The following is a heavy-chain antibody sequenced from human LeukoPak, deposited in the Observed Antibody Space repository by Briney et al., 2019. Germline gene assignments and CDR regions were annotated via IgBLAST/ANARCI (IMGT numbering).Heavy chain of an antibody. V-gene: IGHV1-69*04. J-gene: IGHJ5*02. Sequence: GASVKVSCKASEGTFSSYAISWVRQAPGQGLEWMGRIIPILGIANYAQKFQGRVMITADKSTSTAYMELSSLRSEDTAVYYCARDTAQLFLWFDPWGQGTLVTVSS. CDR2: IIPILGIA. CDR1: EGTFSSYA. D-gene: IGHD6-13*01. CDR3: ARDTAQLFLWFDP.